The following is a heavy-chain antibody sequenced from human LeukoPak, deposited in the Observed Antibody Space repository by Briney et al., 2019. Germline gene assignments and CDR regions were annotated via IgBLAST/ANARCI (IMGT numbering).Heavy chain of an antibody. CDR3: AKETPIFGELLGAFDY. V-gene: IGHV3-23*01. CDR2: ISGRGGCT. J-gene: IGHJ4*02. Sequence: GGSLRLSCLASRFTFSSYAMRWVRQAPGKGLEWVSAISGRGGCTHYADSVKGRFTLSRDNSKNTLYLQMISLRAEDTAEYSCAKETPIFGELLGAFDYWGQGTLVTVSS. CDR1: RFTFSSYA. D-gene: IGHD3-10*01.